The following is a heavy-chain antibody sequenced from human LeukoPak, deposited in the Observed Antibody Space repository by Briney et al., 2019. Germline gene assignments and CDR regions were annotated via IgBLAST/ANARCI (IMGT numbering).Heavy chain of an antibody. CDR2: IKQDGSEK. CDR1: GFTFSSYW. CDR3: ARVRNYGDY. J-gene: IGHJ4*02. D-gene: IGHD1-7*01. Sequence: GGSLRLPCAASGFTFSSYWMSWVRQAPGEGREWVANIKQDGSEKYYLYSVKSRFTISRDNAKSSLYLQMNSLRAEDTAVYYGARVRNYGDYWGQGTLVTVSS. V-gene: IGHV3-7*01.